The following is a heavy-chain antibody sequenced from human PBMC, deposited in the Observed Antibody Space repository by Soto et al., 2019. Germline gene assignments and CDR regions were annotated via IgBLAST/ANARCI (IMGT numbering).Heavy chain of an antibody. Sequence: PSETLSLTCAVSGYPISSGYYWGWIRQPPGKGLEWIGSIYHSGSTYYNPSLKSRVTISVDTSKNQFSLKLSSVTAADTAVYYCARDPTHDSSGSLGNYYYGMDVWGQGTTVTVSS. V-gene: IGHV4-38-2*02. CDR3: ARDPTHDSSGSLGNYYYGMDV. CDR1: GYPISSGYY. CDR2: IYHSGST. D-gene: IGHD3-22*01. J-gene: IGHJ6*02.